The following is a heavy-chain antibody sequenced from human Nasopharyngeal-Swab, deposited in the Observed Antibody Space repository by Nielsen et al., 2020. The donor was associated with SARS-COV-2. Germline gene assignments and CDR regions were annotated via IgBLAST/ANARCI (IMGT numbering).Heavy chain of an antibody. CDR3: VRVVETSGWYNWFDP. Sequence: SETLSLTCTVSGGSVSNYYWSWIRQPPGKGLEWIAYIYNSASTSYNPSLKSRLTVSVDTSKNQLSLKLNSVTAADTAVYYCVRVVETSGWYNWFDPWGQGIPVTVSS. D-gene: IGHD6-19*01. CDR2: IYNSAST. J-gene: IGHJ5*02. V-gene: IGHV4-59*08. CDR1: GGSVSNYY.